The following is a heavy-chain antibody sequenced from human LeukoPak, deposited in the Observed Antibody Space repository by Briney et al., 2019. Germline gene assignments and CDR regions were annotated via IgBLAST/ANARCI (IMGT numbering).Heavy chain of an antibody. J-gene: IGHJ3*01. CDR1: GXTFSSYW. CDR3: AGVRAGGNRAFDV. D-gene: IGHD4-23*01. V-gene: IGHV3-74*01. Sequence: SLRLSCAASGXTFSSYWMHWVRQAPGEGLVWVSRIDPDDSGSTYADSAKGRFTISRDNAKNTLWLQMNSLRADDTAVYYCAGVRAGGNRAFDVWGQGTVVAVSS. CDR2: IDPDDSGS.